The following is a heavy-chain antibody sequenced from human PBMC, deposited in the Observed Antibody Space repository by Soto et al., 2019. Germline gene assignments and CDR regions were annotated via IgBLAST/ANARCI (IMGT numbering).Heavy chain of an antibody. CDR2: VYYSGST. J-gene: IGHJ4*02. CDR1: GGFISSGTYY. CDR3: ARHMDPGYSGSWSRGGNYFDY. V-gene: IGHV4-39*01. Sequence: SETLSLTCTVSGGFISSGTYYWGWIRQPPGKGLEWIGSVYYSGSTYYNPSLKSRVTISVDTSKNQFSLKLSSVTAADTAVYYCARHMDPGYSGSWSRGGNYFDYWGQGTLVTVSS. D-gene: IGHD6-13*01.